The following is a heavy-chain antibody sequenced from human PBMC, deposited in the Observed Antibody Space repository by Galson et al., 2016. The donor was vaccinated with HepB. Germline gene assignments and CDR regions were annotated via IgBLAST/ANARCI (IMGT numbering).Heavy chain of an antibody. Sequence: TLSLTCTVSSGSISSGGYYWSWIRQHPGKGLEWIGYIYFSGTTSYNPSLKSRVTISLDTSKNRFSLKLTSVTAADTAVYFCASNLIGPCYFDYWGQGTLVTVSS. CDR2: IYFSGTT. J-gene: IGHJ4*02. CDR1: SGSISSGGYY. V-gene: IGHV4-31*03. D-gene: IGHD3-9*01. CDR3: ASNLIGPCYFDY.